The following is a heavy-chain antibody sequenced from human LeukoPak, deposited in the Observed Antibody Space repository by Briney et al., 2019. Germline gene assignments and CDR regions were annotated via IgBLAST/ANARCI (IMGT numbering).Heavy chain of an antibody. CDR3: ARGFQFFYDSSGYYYPFDY. CDR1: GGSFSGYY. D-gene: IGHD3-22*01. CDR2: INHSGST. J-gene: IGHJ4*02. V-gene: IGHV4-34*01. Sequence: SETLSLTCAVYGGSFSGYYWSWIRQPPGKGLEWIGEINHSGSTNYNPSLKSPVTISVNTSKNQFYLKLSSVTAADTAVYYCARGFQFFYDSSGYYYPFDYWGQGTLVTVAS.